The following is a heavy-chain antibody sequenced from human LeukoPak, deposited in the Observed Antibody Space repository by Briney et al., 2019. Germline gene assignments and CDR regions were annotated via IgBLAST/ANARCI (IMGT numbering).Heavy chain of an antibody. CDR1: GGSFSGYY. Sequence: PSETLSLTCAVYGGSFSGYYWSWIRQPPGKGLEWIGEINHSGSTNYNPSLKSRVTISVDTSKNQFSLKLSSVTAADTAVYYCARGGYFDWLLDLDYWGQGTLVTVSS. D-gene: IGHD3-9*01. CDR2: INHSGST. CDR3: ARGGYFDWLLDLDY. J-gene: IGHJ4*02. V-gene: IGHV4-34*01.